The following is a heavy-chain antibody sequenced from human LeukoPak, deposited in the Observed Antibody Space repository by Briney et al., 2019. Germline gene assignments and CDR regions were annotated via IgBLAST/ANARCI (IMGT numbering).Heavy chain of an antibody. D-gene: IGHD3-3*01. V-gene: IGHV3-7*03. Sequence: GGSLRLSCEGSAFIFSGHWMNWVRQTPGKGLEWVASIKEDGSERQYVDSVKGRFSISRDNTKGSLFLQLNSLRAEDTAVYYCAKLRPYDFWSGPTPDYWGQGTLVTVSS. CDR3: AKLRPYDFWSGPTPDY. CDR2: IKEDGSER. CDR1: AFIFSGHW. J-gene: IGHJ4*02.